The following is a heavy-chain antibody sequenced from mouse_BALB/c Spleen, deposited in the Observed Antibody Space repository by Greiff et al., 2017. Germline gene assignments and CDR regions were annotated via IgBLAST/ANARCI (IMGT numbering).Heavy chain of an antibody. J-gene: IGHJ4*01. V-gene: IGHV3-8*02. D-gene: IGHD2-1*01. CDR1: GDSITSGY. CDR3: ARGPLYYGNYHYAMDY. Sequence: EVKLMESGPSLVKPSQTLSLTCSVTGDSITSGYWNWIRKFPGNKLEYMGYISYSGSTYYNPSLKSRISITRDTSKNQYYLQLNSVTTEDTATYYCARGPLYYGNYHYAMDYWGQGTSVTVSS. CDR2: ISYSGST.